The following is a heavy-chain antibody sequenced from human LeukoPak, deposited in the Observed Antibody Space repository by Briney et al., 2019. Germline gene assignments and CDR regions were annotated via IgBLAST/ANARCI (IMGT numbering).Heavy chain of an antibody. J-gene: IGHJ6*03. CDR2: INRDGTSI. Sequence: GGSLRLSCAASGFIFNAHWMHWIRQAPGKGLVWVSRINRDGTSITYADSARGRFTVSRDNAKSTLYLQMNSLTADDTALYYCVRDVRGVGQDYYYMDVWGKGTTVIVSS. CDR1: GFIFNAHW. V-gene: IGHV3-74*01. D-gene: IGHD3-10*01. CDR3: VRDVRGVGQDYYYMDV.